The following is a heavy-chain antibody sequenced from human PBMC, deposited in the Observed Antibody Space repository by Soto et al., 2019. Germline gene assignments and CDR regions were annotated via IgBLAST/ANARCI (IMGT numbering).Heavy chain of an antibody. CDR1: GFMFSSAW. D-gene: IGHD1-1*01. CDR3: VEGWNDF. V-gene: IGHV3-15*01. Sequence: HLVESGGDLVKPGGSLRLSCAASGFMFSSAWMSWVRQAPGKGLEWVGRIKSKRDGGTTDYAPPVKGRFVISRDDSKNTLYLQMNRLKTDDTAVYYCVEGWNDFWGQGTLVAVSS. CDR2: IKSKRDGGTT. J-gene: IGHJ4*02.